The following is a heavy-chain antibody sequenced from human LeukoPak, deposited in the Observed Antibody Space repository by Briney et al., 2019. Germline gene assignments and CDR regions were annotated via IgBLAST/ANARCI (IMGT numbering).Heavy chain of an antibody. J-gene: IGHJ6*03. CDR3: ARDPDYMDV. Sequence: PGGSLRLSCVASGFTFKNYGMHWVRQAPGKGLEWVSHIRYDETATYYADSVKGRFTISRDNSKNTLYLQMNSLRAEDTAVYYCARDPDYMDVWGKGTTVTISS. V-gene: IGHV3-30*02. CDR1: GFTFKNYG. CDR2: IRYDETAT.